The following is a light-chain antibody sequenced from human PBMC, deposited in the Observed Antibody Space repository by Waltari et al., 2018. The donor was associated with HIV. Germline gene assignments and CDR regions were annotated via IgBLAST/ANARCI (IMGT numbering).Light chain of an antibody. J-gene: IGKJ4*01. CDR2: GAS. CDR3: QQYNSWPLT. CDR1: QSVSSS. V-gene: IGKV3-15*01. Sequence: EIVMTHSPATLSVSPGERVTLSCRTSQSVSSSLGWYQQKPGQAPRLLIYGASTRATGIPARFSGSGSGTDFTLTISRLQSEDFAVYYCQQYNSWPLTFGGGTKVEIK.